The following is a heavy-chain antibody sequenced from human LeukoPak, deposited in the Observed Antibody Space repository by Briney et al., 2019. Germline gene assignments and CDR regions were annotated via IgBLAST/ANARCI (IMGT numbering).Heavy chain of an antibody. J-gene: IGHJ3*02. CDR1: GFGVSDYA. V-gene: IGHV3-23*01. CDR3: ARRLSLRFDAFAI. Sequence: PGWSLRLSCAAPGFGVSDYAMTWIRQSPGKGLEWVSSMSDIGPNTYYADSVKGRFTISRDTSKNTVFLQMNSLRAEDTALYYCARRLSLRFDAFAIWGPGTMVTVSS. CDR2: MSDIGPNT. D-gene: IGHD3-3*01.